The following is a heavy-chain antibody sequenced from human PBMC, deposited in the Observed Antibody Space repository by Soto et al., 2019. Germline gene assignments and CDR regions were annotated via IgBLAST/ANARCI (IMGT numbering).Heavy chain of an antibody. V-gene: IGHV1-46*01. J-gene: IGHJ5*02. CDR3: ARGLFDRSTHWLDP. CDR1: GYTFTNYY. CDR2: VNPNGGST. Sequence: QVQVVQSGAEVKKPGASVKLSCKTSGYTFTNYYMHWVRQAPGQGLEWMGIVNPNGGSTDYAQKFQGRVIMTRDTSTSTVYMELSSLRSEDTAVYYCARGLFDRSTHWLDPWGQGTLVTVSS. D-gene: IGHD3-22*01.